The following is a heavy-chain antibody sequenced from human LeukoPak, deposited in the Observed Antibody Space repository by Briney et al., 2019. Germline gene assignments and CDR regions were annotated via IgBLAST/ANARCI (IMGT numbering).Heavy chain of an antibody. J-gene: IGHJ4*02. Sequence: SETLSLTCAVYGGSFSGYYWSWIRQPPGKGLEWIGEINHSGSTNYNPSLKSRVTISVDTSKNQFSLKLSSVTAADTAVYYCARGGRYSSGCFDYWGQGTLVTVSS. CDR2: INHSGST. D-gene: IGHD6-19*01. V-gene: IGHV4-34*01. CDR1: GGSFSGYY. CDR3: ARGGRYSSGCFDY.